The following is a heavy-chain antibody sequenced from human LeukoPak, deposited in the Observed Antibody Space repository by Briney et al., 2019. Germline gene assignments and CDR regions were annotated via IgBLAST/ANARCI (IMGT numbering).Heavy chain of an antibody. V-gene: IGHV6-1*01. D-gene: IGHD6-6*01. CDR1: GDSFSSNSAA. Sequence: SQTLSLTCAISGDSFSSNSAAWTWIRQSPSRGLEWLGRTYYRSKWYNDYAVSVKSRITINPDTSKNQFSLQLNSVTPEDTAVYYCARLHSSSPGDFDYWGQGTLVTVSS. J-gene: IGHJ4*02. CDR3: ARLHSSSPGDFDY. CDR2: TYYRSKWYN.